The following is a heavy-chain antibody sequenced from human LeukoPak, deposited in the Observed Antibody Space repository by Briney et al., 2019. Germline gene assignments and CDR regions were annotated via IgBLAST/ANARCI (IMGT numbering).Heavy chain of an antibody. D-gene: IGHD2-2*01. CDR2: ISSSGGST. Sequence: GSLRLSCAASGFTFSSYAMSWVRQAPGKGLEWVSAISSSGGSTYYADSVKGRFTISRDNSKNTLYLQMNSLRAEDTAVYYCAKDLGYCSSTSCYNFDYWGQGTLVTVSS. CDR1: GFTFSSYA. V-gene: IGHV3-23*01. CDR3: AKDLGYCSSTSCYNFDY. J-gene: IGHJ4*02.